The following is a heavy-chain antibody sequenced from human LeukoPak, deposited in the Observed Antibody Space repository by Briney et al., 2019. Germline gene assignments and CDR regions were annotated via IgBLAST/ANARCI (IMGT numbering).Heavy chain of an antibody. CDR3: AKDPVPNNPTSPDY. D-gene: IGHD1/OR15-1a*01. CDR2: ISYDGSNK. CDR1: GFTFSSYA. Sequence: GGSLRLSCAASGFTFSSYAMHWVRQAPGKGLEWVAVISYDGSNKYYADSVKGRFTISRDNSKNTLYLQMNSLRAEDTAVYYCAKDPVPNNPTSPDYWGQGTLVTVSS. V-gene: IGHV3-30-3*01. J-gene: IGHJ4*02.